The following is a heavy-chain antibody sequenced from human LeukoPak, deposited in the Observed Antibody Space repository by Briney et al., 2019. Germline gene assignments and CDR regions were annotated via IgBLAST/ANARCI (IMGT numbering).Heavy chain of an antibody. CDR2: INHSGST. V-gene: IGHV4-34*01. CDR1: GGSFSGYY. Sequence: SETLSLTCAVYGGSFSGYYWSWIRQPPGKGLEWIGEINHSGSTNYNPSLKSRVTISADTSKNQFSLKLSSVTAADTAVYYCARVSPENFDYWGQGTLVTVSS. CDR3: ARVSPENFDY. D-gene: IGHD5-24*01. J-gene: IGHJ4*02.